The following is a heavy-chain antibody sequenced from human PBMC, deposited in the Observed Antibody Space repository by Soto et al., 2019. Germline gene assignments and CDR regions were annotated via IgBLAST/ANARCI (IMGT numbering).Heavy chain of an antibody. J-gene: IGHJ3*02. CDR3: AHRRRDGYNQHKDAFDI. D-gene: IGHD5-12*01. CDR1: GFSLSTSGVG. Sequence: QITLKESGPTLVKPTQTLTLTCTFSGFSLSTSGVGVGWIRQPPGKALEWLALIYWDDDKPYSPSLKSRLTITKDPSKNQVVHTMTNMDPVDTATYDCAHRRRDGYNQHKDAFDIWGQGTLVTVSS. CDR2: IYWDDDK. V-gene: IGHV2-5*02.